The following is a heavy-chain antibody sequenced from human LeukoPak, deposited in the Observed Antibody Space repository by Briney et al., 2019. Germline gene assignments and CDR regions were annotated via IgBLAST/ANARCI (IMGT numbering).Heavy chain of an antibody. CDR1: GGSISTSSYY. V-gene: IGHV4-39*07. Sequence: PSETLSLTCTVSGGSISTSSYYWGWIRQPPGKGLEWIGSIYYSGSTYYNASLKSRVTISVDTSKNQFSLKLSSVTAADTAVYYCARRGYGSGSYPFDYWGQGTLVTVSS. CDR3: ARRGYGSGSYPFDY. D-gene: IGHD3-10*01. CDR2: IYYSGST. J-gene: IGHJ4*02.